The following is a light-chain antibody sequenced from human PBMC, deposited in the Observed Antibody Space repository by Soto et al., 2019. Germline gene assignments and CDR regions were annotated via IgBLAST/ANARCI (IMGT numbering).Light chain of an antibody. CDR3: QQYGTSPWT. V-gene: IGKV3-20*01. CDR1: QSVSSGY. J-gene: IGKJ1*01. CDR2: GAS. Sequence: DIVLTQSPGTLSLSPGERATLSCRASQSVSSGYLAWYQQRPGQAPRLLIYGASTRATGIPDRFSDSGSGTDFTLTISRLEPEDFAVYYCQQYGTSPWTFGQGTKVDIK.